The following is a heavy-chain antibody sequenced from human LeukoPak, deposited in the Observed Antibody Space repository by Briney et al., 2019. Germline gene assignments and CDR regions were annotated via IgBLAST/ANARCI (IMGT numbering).Heavy chain of an antibody. J-gene: IGHJ4*02. CDR3: ARDPQWLVQYYFDY. D-gene: IGHD6-19*01. Sequence: SVKVSCKASGGTFSSYAISWVRQAPGQGLEWMGRIIPILGIANYVQKFQSRVTITADKSTSTAYMELSSLRSEDTAVYYCARDPQWLVQYYFDYWGQGTLVTVSS. CDR2: IIPILGIA. V-gene: IGHV1-69*04. CDR1: GGTFSSYA.